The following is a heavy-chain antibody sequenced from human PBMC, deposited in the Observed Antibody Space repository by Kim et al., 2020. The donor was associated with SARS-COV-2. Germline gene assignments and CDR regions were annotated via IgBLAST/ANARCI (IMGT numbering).Heavy chain of an antibody. D-gene: IGHD5-12*01. Sequence: GGSLRLSCAASGFTFSSHGMHWVRQAPGQGLEWVAVIWGDASPIYYADSVKGRFTISRDNSKNTLFLQMNSLRVEDTAVYFCARDPADGYKVGIDYWGQGTLVTVSS. CDR3: ARDPADGYKVGIDY. V-gene: IGHV3-33*01. J-gene: IGHJ4*02. CDR2: IWGDASPI. CDR1: GFTFSSHG.